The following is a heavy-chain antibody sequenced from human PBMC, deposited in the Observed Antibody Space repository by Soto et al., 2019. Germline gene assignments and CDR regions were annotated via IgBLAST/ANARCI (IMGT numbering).Heavy chain of an antibody. CDR2: IYHRGST. CDR1: GDSISSSNW. Sequence: SETLSLTCAVSGDSISSSNWWSWVRQPPGKGLEWIGEIYHRGSTNYNPSLKSRVTTSVDKPKNQFSLKLSAVTAADTAVYYCASRDYYDSTGYYNWWGQGTLVT. D-gene: IGHD3-22*01. J-gene: IGHJ4*02. V-gene: IGHV4-4*02. CDR3: ASRDYYDSTGYYNW.